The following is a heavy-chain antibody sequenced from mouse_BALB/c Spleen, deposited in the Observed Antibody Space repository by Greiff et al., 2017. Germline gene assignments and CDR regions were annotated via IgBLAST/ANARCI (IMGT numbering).Heavy chain of an antibody. CDR3: ASLYGSSYPFAY. Sequence: EVHLVESGGGLVKPGGSLKLSCAASGFAFSSYDMSWVRQTPEKRLEWVAYISSGGGSTYYPDTVKGRFTISRDNAKNTLYLQMSSLKSEDTAMYYCASLYGSSYPFAYWGQGTLVTVSA. V-gene: IGHV5-12-1*01. CDR2: ISSGGGST. J-gene: IGHJ3*01. CDR1: GFAFSSYD. D-gene: IGHD1-1*01.